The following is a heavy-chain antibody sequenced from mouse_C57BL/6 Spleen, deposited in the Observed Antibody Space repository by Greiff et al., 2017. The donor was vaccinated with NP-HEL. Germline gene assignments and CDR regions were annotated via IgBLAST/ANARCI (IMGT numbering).Heavy chain of an antibody. V-gene: IGHV6-3*01. J-gene: IGHJ3*01. CDR1: GFTFSNYW. Sequence: EVNVVESGGGLVQPGGSMKLSCVASGFTFSNYWMNWVRQSPETGLEWVAQIRLKSDNYATHYAESVKGRFTISRDDSKSSVYLQMNNLRAEDTGIYYCESYYYGSSYQFAYWGQGTLVTVSA. CDR3: ESYYYGSSYQFAY. D-gene: IGHD1-1*01. CDR2: IRLKSDNYAT.